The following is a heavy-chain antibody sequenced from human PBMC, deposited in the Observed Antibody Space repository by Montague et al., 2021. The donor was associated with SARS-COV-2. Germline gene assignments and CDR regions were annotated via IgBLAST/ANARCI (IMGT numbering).Heavy chain of an antibody. J-gene: IGHJ6*02. D-gene: IGHD4-17*01. CDR3: ARGRTVTTFYYYYGMDV. Sequence: SETPSLTCAVYGGSFSGYYWSWIRQPPGEGLEWIGEINHSGSTNXNPSLKSRVTISVDTSKNQFSLKLSSVTAADTAVYYCARGRTVTTFYYYYGMDVWGQGTTVTVSS. CDR1: GGSFSGYY. V-gene: IGHV4-34*01. CDR2: INHSGST.